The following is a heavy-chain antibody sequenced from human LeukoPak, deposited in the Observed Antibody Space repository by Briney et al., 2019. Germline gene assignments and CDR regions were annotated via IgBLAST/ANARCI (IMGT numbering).Heavy chain of an antibody. D-gene: IGHD3-3*01. Sequence: PGWSVRLSCAASGFTFSSHAMSWVRQAPGKGLDWVSGISGSDCRTNYADSVKGRFTISRDNSKNTLYLQMNSQRAEDTAVYYCAKDWFGVVPDAFDVWGHGTMVTPSS. V-gene: IGHV3-23*01. CDR2: ISGSDCRT. J-gene: IGHJ3*01. CDR3: AKDWFGVVPDAFDV. CDR1: GFTFSSHA.